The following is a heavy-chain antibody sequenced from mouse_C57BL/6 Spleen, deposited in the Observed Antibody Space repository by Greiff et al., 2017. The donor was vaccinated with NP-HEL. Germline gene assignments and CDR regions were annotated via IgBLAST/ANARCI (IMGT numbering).Heavy chain of an antibody. Sequence: EVKLVESGEGLVKPGGSLKLSCAASGFTFSSYAMSWVRQTPEKRLEWVAYISSGGDYIYYADTVKGRFTISRDNARNTLYLQMSSLKSEDTAMYYCTRVAYGSAFDYWGQGTTLTVSS. CDR3: TRVAYGSAFDY. D-gene: IGHD1-1*01. J-gene: IGHJ2*01. CDR1: GFTFSSYA. V-gene: IGHV5-9-1*02. CDR2: ISSGGDYI.